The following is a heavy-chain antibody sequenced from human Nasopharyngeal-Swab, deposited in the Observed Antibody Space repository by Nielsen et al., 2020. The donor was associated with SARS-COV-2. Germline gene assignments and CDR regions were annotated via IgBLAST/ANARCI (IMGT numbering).Heavy chain of an antibody. V-gene: IGHV4-39*01. CDR2: IYYSGSN. J-gene: IGHJ4*02. Sequence: RQAPGKGLECVGSIYYSGSNCDNPSLRSRVSISVDTSNNQFSLNLSSVTAADTAVYYCARLDYDILTGYGDLYYFDYWGQGTLVTVSS. CDR3: ARLDYDILTGYGDLYYFDY. D-gene: IGHD3-9*01.